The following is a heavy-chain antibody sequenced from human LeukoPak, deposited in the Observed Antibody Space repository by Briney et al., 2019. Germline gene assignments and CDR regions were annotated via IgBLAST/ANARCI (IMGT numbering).Heavy chain of an antibody. Sequence: GGSLRLSCAASGFTFSSYAMHWVRQAPGKGLEWVAVISYDGSNKYYADSVKGRFTISRDNSKNTLYLQMNSLRAEDTAVYYCARDSEPEEDYYYYDMDVWGQGTTVTVSS. CDR1: GFTFSSYA. J-gene: IGHJ6*02. D-gene: IGHD1-26*01. CDR3: ARDSEPEEDYYYYDMDV. CDR2: ISYDGSNK. V-gene: IGHV3-30-3*01.